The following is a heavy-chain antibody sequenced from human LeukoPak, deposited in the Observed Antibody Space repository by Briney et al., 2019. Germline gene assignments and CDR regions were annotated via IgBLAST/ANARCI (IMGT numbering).Heavy chain of an antibody. CDR2: IWSDGSHK. CDR3: AKNANEFGDSYFDS. Sequence: GGSLRLSCEASGFTFSYFGMHWVRQAPGKGLEWVAVIWSDGSHKYYDDSVKGRFIVSRENSKNTLYLQMHSLRAADTSVYFCAKNANEFGDSYFDSWGQGTLVTVSS. V-gene: IGHV3-33*03. CDR1: GFTFSYFG. J-gene: IGHJ5*01. D-gene: IGHD3-10*01.